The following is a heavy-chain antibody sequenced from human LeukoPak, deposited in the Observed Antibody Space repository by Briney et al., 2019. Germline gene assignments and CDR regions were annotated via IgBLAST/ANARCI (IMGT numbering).Heavy chain of an antibody. Sequence: SETLSLTCAVYGGSFSGYYWSWIRQPPGKGLEWIGEINHSGSTNYNPSLKSRVTISVDTSKNQFSLKLSSVTAADTAVYYCASRVVPAANYFDYWGQGTLVTVSS. J-gene: IGHJ4*02. CDR1: GGSFSGYY. CDR3: ASRVVPAANYFDY. CDR2: INHSGST. D-gene: IGHD2-2*01. V-gene: IGHV4-34*01.